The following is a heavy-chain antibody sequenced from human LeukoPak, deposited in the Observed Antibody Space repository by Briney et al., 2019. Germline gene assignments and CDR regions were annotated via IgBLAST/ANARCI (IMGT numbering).Heavy chain of an antibody. CDR2: INAGNGNT. D-gene: IGHD6-13*01. J-gene: IGHJ6*02. Sequence: GASVKVSCKASGYTFTSYAMHWVRQAPGQRLEWMGWINAGNGNTKYSQKFQGRVTITRDTSASTAYMELSSLRSEDTAVYYCARDTPSTAAGRNYYGMDVWGQGTTVTVSS. CDR3: ARDTPSTAAGRNYYGMDV. CDR1: GYTFTSYA. V-gene: IGHV1-3*01.